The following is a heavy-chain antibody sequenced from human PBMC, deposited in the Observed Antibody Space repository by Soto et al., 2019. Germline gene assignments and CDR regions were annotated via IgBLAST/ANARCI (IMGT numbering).Heavy chain of an antibody. V-gene: IGHV1-69*02. Sequence: QVQLVQSGAEVKKPGSSVKVSCKASGGTFSSYTISWMRQAPGQGLEWMGRIIPILGIANYAQKFQGRVTITADKSTNTDYMELSSLRSEDTAVYYCARGGRGDGYNDYYYYGMDVWGQGTTVTVSS. CDR1: GGTFSSYT. J-gene: IGHJ6*02. D-gene: IGHD5-12*01. CDR2: IIPILGIA. CDR3: ARGGRGDGYNDYYYYGMDV.